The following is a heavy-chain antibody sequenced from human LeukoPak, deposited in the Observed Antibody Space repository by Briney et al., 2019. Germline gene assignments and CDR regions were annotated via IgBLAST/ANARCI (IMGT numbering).Heavy chain of an antibody. CDR3: AKEGLSRDNGPGRRAASYHYYMDV. J-gene: IGHJ6*03. CDR2: IWYDGSNK. V-gene: IGHV3-33*06. CDR1: GFTFSSYG. Sequence: GRSLRLSCAASGFTFSSYGMHWVRQAPGKGLEWVAVIWYDGSNKYYADSVKGRFTISRDNSKNTLYLQMNSLRAEDTAVYYCAKEGLSRDNGPGRRAASYHYYMDVWGKGTTVTVSS. D-gene: IGHD1-1*01.